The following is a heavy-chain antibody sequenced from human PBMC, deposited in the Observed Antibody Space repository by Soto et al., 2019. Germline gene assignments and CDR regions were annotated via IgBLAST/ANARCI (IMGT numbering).Heavy chain of an antibody. CDR2: INSDGSST. CDR3: AREGPTSSTSCYMDV. Sequence: EVQLVASGGGLVQPGGSLRLSCAASGFTFSSYWMHWVRQAPGKGLVWVSRINSDGSSTSYADSVKGRFTISRDNAKNTLYLQMNSLRAEDMAVYYCAREGPTSSTSCYMDVWGKGTTVTVSS. D-gene: IGHD2-2*01. J-gene: IGHJ6*03. CDR1: GFTFSSYW. V-gene: IGHV3-74*01.